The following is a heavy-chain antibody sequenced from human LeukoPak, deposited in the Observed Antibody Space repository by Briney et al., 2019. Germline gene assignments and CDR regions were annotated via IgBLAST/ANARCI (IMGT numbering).Heavy chain of an antibody. CDR2: INHSGST. V-gene: IGHV4-34*01. CDR3: ASKDSSGYYID. CDR1: GGSFSGYY. D-gene: IGHD3-22*01. Sequence: PSETLSLTCAVYGGSFSGYYWSWIRQPPGKGLEWIGEINHSGSTNYNPSLKSRVTISVDTSKNQFSLKLSSVTAADTAVYYCASKDSSGYYIDWGQGTLVTVSS. J-gene: IGHJ1*01.